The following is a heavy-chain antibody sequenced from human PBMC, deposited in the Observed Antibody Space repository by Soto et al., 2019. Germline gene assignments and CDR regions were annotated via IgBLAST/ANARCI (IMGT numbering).Heavy chain of an antibody. V-gene: IGHV3-30-3*01. Sequence: QVQLVESGGGVVQPGRSLRLSCAASGFTFSSYAMHWVRQAPGKGLEWVAVISYDGSNKYYADSVKGRFTISRDNSKNTLYLQMNSLRAEDTDVYYCARDPPTYSGYDFHSTGGYWGQGTLVTVSS. CDR1: GFTFSSYA. J-gene: IGHJ4*02. CDR3: ARDPPTYSGYDFHSTGGY. D-gene: IGHD5-12*01. CDR2: ISYDGSNK.